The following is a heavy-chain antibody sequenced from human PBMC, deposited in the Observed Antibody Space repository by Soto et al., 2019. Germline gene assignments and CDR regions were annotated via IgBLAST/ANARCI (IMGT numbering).Heavy chain of an antibody. Sequence: GGSLRLSCAASGFTFSSYGMHWVRQAPGKGLEWVAVISYDGSNKYYADSVKGRFTISRDNSKNTLYLQMNSLRAEDTAVYYCAKDQGASSGQLGHDAFDIWGQGTMVTVSS. CDR3: AKDQGASSGQLGHDAFDI. J-gene: IGHJ3*02. CDR1: GFTFSSYG. D-gene: IGHD6-6*01. V-gene: IGHV3-30*18. CDR2: ISYDGSNK.